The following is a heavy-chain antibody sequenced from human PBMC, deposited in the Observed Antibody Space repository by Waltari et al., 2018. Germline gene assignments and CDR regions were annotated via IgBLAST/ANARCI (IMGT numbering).Heavy chain of an antibody. CDR2: INESGSKK. CDR3: ARDDNINGASDAFDI. J-gene: IGHJ3*02. V-gene: IGHV3-7*01. Sequence: EVSLVESGGDLAQPGESLRLSCAASGFTLTDYWMRWVRQVSGKGREWGADINESGSKKYYVDSVKGRFTISRDNAKNSVDLQMNSLRVEDTAVYYCARDDNINGASDAFDIWGQGTMVTVSS. CDR1: GFTLTDYW. D-gene: IGHD2-8*01.